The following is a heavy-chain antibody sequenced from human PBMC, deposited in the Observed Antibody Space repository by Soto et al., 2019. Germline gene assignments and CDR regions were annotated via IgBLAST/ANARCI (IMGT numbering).Heavy chain of an antibody. V-gene: IGHV4-39*01. D-gene: IGHD3-10*01. CDR2: IYYSGST. CDR1: GGSISSSSYY. CDR3: ASPAGSGSSLTKAYGLDV. J-gene: IGHJ6*02. Sequence: SETLSLTCTVSGGSISSSSYYWGWIRQPPGKGLEWIGSIYYSGSTYYNPSLKSRVTISVDTSKNQFSLKLSSVTAADTAVYYCASPAGSGSSLTKAYGLDVWGQGTTVTVSS.